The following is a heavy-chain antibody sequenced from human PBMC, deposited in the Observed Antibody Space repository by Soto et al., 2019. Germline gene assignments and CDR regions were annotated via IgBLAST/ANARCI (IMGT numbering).Heavy chain of an antibody. Sequence: EVQLVESGGGLAQPGGSLRLSCAASGFTLSSHWMHWVRQAPGKGLVWVSRINRDGSTINYDDSVRGRYTISRDNAKNTLRLRVKSMGAEETAVYSCARVADCTYSSNCNGRAAFDMWGQGTMVTVPS. D-gene: IGHD6-13*01. CDR2: INRDGSTI. CDR1: GFTLSSHW. J-gene: IGHJ3*02. CDR3: ARVADCTYSSNCNGRAAFDM. V-gene: IGHV3-74*01.